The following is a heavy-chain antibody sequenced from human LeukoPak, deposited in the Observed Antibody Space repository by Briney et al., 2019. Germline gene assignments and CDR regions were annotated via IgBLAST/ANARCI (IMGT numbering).Heavy chain of an antibody. J-gene: IGHJ4*02. Sequence: GGSLRLSCAASGFTFSSYWMHWVRQAPGKGLVWVSRIHSDGSSRKYADSVRGRFTISRDNAKKTLYLQVNSLRAEDTAVYFCARDDAAPGIIFDYWGQGTLVTVSS. CDR1: GFTFSSYW. CDR3: ARDDAAPGIIFDY. V-gene: IGHV3-74*03. CDR2: IHSDGSSR. D-gene: IGHD6-13*01.